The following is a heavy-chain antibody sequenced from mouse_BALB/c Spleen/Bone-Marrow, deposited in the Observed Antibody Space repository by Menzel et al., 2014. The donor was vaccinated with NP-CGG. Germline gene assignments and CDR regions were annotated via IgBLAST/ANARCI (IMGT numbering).Heavy chain of an antibody. Sequence: QVRLQQSGPELVKPGASVKMSCKASGYTFTSYYIHWVKQRPGQGLEWIGWIYPGDGSTKYNEKFKGKTTLTADKSSSTAYMLLSSLTSEDSAIYFCARGGGMDYWGQGTSVTVSS. J-gene: IGHJ4*01. CDR2: IYPGDGST. CDR3: ARGGGMDY. CDR1: GYTFTSYY. V-gene: IGHV1S56*01.